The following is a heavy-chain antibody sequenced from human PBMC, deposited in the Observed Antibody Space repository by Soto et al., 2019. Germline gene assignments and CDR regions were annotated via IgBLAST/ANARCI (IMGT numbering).Heavy chain of an antibody. J-gene: IGHJ5*02. D-gene: IGHD4-17*01. V-gene: IGHV1-69*13. Sequence: SVKVSCKASGGTLSSYAISWVRQAPGQGLEWMGGIIPIFGTANYAQKYQGRVTITADESTSTAYMELSSLRSEDTAVYFFARSPPPKPHHCGDYAFWFDPWGQGTLVTVSS. CDR1: GGTLSSYA. CDR3: ARSPPPKPHHCGDYAFWFDP. CDR2: IIPIFGTA.